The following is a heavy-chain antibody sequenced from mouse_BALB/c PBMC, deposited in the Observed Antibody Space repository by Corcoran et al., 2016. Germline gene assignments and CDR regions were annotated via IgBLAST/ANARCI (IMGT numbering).Heavy chain of an antibody. CDR2: INTYTGEP. Sequence: QIQLVQYGPELKKPGETVKISCKASGYTFTNYGMNWVKQAPGKGLKWMGWINTYTGEPTYADDFKGRFAFSLETSASTAYLQINNLKNEDTATYFCARSSGSSYYFDYWGQGTTLTVSS. CDR3: ARSSGSSYYFDY. V-gene: IGHV9-3-1*01. J-gene: IGHJ2*01. CDR1: GYTFTNYG. D-gene: IGHD1-1*01.